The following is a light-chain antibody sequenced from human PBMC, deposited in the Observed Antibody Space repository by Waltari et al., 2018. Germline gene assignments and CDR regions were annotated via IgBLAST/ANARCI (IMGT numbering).Light chain of an antibody. CDR1: QSVLYSCNNKNY. J-gene: IGKJ3*01. CDR3: QQYYSTPFT. Sequence: DIVLTQSPDSLAVSLGERATINCKSSQSVLYSCNNKNYVAWYQQKPGQPPKLLIYWASTRESGVPDRFSGSGSGTDFTLTISSLQAEDVAVYYCQQYYSTPFTFGPGTKVDIK. V-gene: IGKV4-1*01. CDR2: WAS.